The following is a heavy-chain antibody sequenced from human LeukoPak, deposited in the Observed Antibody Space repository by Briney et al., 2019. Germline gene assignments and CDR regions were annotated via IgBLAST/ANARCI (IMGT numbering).Heavy chain of an antibody. Sequence: PSETLSLTCTVSGGSISSGGYYWSWIRQPAGKGLEWDGRIYSSGSTDYNPSLKSRVTISLETSKNQFSLNLSSVTAADTVVYFCARDQQLAYCGGDCYPANWGQGTLVTVSS. CDR2: IYSSGST. CDR1: GGSISSGGYY. CDR3: ARDQQLAYCGGDCYPAN. D-gene: IGHD2-21*02. V-gene: IGHV4-61*02. J-gene: IGHJ4*02.